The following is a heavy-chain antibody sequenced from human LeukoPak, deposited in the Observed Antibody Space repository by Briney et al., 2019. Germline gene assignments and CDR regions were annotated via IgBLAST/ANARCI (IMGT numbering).Heavy chain of an antibody. CDR2: IYYSGST. J-gene: IGHJ4*02. D-gene: IGHD3-22*01. CDR1: GGSISSYY. V-gene: IGHV4-59*01. CDR3: AREKYYYDSSGYYYVKGYFDY. Sequence: SSETLSLTCTVSGGSISSYYWSWIRQPPGKGLEWIGYIYYSGSTNYNPSLKSRVTISVDTSKNQFSLKLSSVTAADTAVYYCAREKYYYDSSGYYYVKGYFDYWGQGTLVTVSS.